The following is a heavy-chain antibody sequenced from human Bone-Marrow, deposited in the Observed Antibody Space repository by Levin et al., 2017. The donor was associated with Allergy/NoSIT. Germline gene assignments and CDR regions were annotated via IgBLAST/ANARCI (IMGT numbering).Heavy chain of an antibody. CDR3: ARGEGEYGDLDY. CDR1: GYTFTSYA. V-gene: IGHV1-3*01. J-gene: IGHJ4*02. D-gene: IGHD4-17*01. Sequence: ASVKVSCKASGYTFTSYAMHWVRQAPGQRLEWMGWINAGNGNTKYSQKFQGRVTITRDTSASTAYMELSSLRSEDTAVYYCARGEGEYGDLDYWGQGTLVTVSS. CDR2: INAGNGNT.